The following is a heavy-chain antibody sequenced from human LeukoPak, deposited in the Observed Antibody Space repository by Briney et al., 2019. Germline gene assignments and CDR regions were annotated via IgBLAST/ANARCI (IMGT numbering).Heavy chain of an antibody. CDR1: GFTFSSYA. CDR3: AKDLYYYDSSGYYWGSFFDY. J-gene: IGHJ4*02. D-gene: IGHD3-22*01. V-gene: IGHV3-23*01. CDR2: ISGSGGST. Sequence: GGSLRLSCAASGFTFSSYAMSWVRQAPGKGLEWVSAISGSGGSTYYADSVKGRFTISGDNSKNTLYLQMNSLRAEDTAVYYCAKDLYYYDSSGYYWGSFFDYWGQGTLVTVSS.